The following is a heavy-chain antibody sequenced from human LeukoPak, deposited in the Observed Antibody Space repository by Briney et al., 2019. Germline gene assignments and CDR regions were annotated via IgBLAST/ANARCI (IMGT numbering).Heavy chain of an antibody. D-gene: IGHD5-12*01. CDR2: ISSSSSTI. V-gene: IGHV3-48*01. CDR3: ARSGGGYDKAFYYYYYYMDV. CDR1: GFTFSSYS. J-gene: IGHJ6*03. Sequence: GGSLRLSCAASGFTFSSYSMNWVRQAPGKGLEWVSYISSSSSTIYYADSVKGRFTISRDNAKNSLYLQMNSLRAEDTAVYYCARSGGGYDKAFYYYYYYMDVWGKGTTVTVSS.